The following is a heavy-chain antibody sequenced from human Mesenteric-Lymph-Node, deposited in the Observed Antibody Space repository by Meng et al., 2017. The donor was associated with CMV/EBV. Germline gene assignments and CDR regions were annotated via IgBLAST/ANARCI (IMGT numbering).Heavy chain of an antibody. Sequence: SVKVSCKASGDTFSLYPINWMRQAPGQGLEWVGGIIPINGVANYAPKLQGRVTITADRSTNIAYMELSSLRSEDTAVYYCARDRALFSGLYGSGSYQPFDIWGHGTLVTVSS. D-gene: IGHD3-10*01. J-gene: IGHJ3*02. V-gene: IGHV1-69*10. CDR1: GDTFSLYP. CDR2: IIPINGVA. CDR3: ARDRALFSGLYGSGSYQPFDI.